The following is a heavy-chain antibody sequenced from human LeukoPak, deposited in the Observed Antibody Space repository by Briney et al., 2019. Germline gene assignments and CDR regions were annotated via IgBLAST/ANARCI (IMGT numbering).Heavy chain of an antibody. CDR2: MKEDGSDE. J-gene: IGHJ1*01. Sequence: GGSLRLSCVASGFSFSDSSMSWVRQAAGKGLEWVAKMKEDGSDENYVDSVKGRFTISRDNARNSLHLQMKSLRAEDTAVYFCAKGGAGGGYFPTWGQGILVIVSS. D-gene: IGHD3-16*01. CDR1: GFSFSDSS. V-gene: IGHV3-7*03. CDR3: AKGGAGGGYFPT.